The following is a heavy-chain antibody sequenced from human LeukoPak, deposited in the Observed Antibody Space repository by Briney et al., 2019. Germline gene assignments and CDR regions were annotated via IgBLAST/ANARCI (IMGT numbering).Heavy chain of an antibody. V-gene: IGHV3-53*01. CDR2: IYSGGNT. CDR1: GFTVSSNY. Sequence: GGSLRLSCAASGFTVSSNYMSWVRQAPGKGLEWVSVIYSGGNTYYADSVKGRFTISRDNSENTVYLQMNSLGAEDTAVYYCVREGNGYGDHYFDYWGQGTLVTVSS. CDR3: VREGNGYGDHYFDY. J-gene: IGHJ4*02. D-gene: IGHD4-17*01.